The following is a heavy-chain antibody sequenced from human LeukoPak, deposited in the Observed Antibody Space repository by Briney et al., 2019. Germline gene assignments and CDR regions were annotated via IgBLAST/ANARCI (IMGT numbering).Heavy chain of an antibody. Sequence: TGGSLRLSCAASGFTFSTNWMHWVRQAPGKGLVWVSRINGDGSRTNYADSVEGRFTISRDNAKNTVYLQMNSLRAEDTAVYYCARVGFLQSRADYYFMDVWGTGTTVTVSS. CDR3: ARVGFLQSRADYYFMDV. V-gene: IGHV3-74*01. J-gene: IGHJ6*03. CDR1: GFTFSTNW. CDR2: INGDGSRT. D-gene: IGHD3-3*01.